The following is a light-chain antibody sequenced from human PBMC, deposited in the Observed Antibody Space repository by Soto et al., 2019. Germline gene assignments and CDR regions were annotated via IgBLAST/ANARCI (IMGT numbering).Light chain of an antibody. V-gene: IGLV2-8*01. CDR2: EVS. CDR1: SSDVGGYNY. Sequence: QSALTQPPSASGSPGQSVTISCTGTSSDVGGYNYVSWYQQHPGKAPKLMIYEVSKRPSGVPDRFSGSKSANTASLTVSGLHAEDEADYYCSSYAGSNNLVFGTGTKLTVL. J-gene: IGLJ1*01. CDR3: SSYAGSNNLV.